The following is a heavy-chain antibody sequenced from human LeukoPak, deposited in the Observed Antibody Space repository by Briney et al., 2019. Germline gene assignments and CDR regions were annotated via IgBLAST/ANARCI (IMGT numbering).Heavy chain of an antibody. CDR1: GYSFIDYY. CDR2: INVKSGAT. Sequence: GASVKVSCKASGYSFIDYYFNWVRRAPGQGPEWMGRINVKSGATDYAQKFQGRVTVTRDTSISTAYMELSSLRSDDTAVYYCARVGRESSTGWLDYWGQGTLVTVSS. CDR3: ARVGRESSTGWLDY. V-gene: IGHV1-2*06. J-gene: IGHJ4*02. D-gene: IGHD6-19*01.